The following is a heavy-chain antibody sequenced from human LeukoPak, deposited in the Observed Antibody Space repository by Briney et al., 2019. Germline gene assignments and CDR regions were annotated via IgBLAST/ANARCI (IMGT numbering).Heavy chain of an antibody. CDR3: ARDISEQWLVPSYYYYGMDV. J-gene: IGHJ6*04. CDR1: GYTFTSYG. D-gene: IGHD6-19*01. Sequence: GASVKVSCKASGYTFTSYGISWVRQAPGQGLEWMGWISAYNGNTNYAQKLQGRVTMTTDTSTSTAYMELRSLRSDDTAVYYCARDISEQWLVPSYYYYGMDVWGKGTTVTASS. CDR2: ISAYNGNT. V-gene: IGHV1-18*04.